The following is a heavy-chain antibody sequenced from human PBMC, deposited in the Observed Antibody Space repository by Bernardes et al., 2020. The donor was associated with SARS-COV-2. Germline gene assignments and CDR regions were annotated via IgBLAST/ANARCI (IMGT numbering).Heavy chain of an antibody. D-gene: IGHD1-26*01. J-gene: IGHJ5*02. Sequence: SETLSLTCTVSGGSISSNNDYWGWIRQPPGKGLEWIGSIYYRGDTYHNPSLKSRVTISVDTSKNQFSLRLSSVTAADTAIYYCARQPPRSGNYYGALFVPENWFDPWGQGTLVTVSS. CDR1: GGSISSNNDY. CDR2: IYYRGDT. CDR3: ARQPPRSGNYYGALFVPENWFDP. V-gene: IGHV4-39*01.